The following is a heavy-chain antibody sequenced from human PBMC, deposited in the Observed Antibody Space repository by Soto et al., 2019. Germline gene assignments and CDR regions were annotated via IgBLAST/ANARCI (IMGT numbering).Heavy chain of an antibody. D-gene: IGHD2-15*01. CDR1: GGTFSSYT. Sequence: QVQLVQSGAEVKKPGSSVKVSCKASGGTFSSYTISWVRQAPGQGLEWMGRIIPILGIANYAQKFQGRVTIIADKTTSTGYMELGSLRSEDTAVYYCARDSSYCSGCICYGGGWFDPWGQGSLVTVSS. V-gene: IGHV1-69*08. J-gene: IGHJ5*02. CDR3: ARDSSYCSGCICYGGGWFDP. CDR2: IIPILGIA.